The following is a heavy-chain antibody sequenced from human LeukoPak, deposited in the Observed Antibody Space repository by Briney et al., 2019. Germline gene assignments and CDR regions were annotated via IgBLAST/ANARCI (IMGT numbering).Heavy chain of an antibody. D-gene: IGHD1-1*01. J-gene: IGHJ3*02. V-gene: IGHV3-53*01. Sequence: GGSLRLSCAASGFSVSNNYMSWVRQPPGKGLEWVSVIYSGCSTYYADSVKGRFTISRDNSKNTLYLQVNSLRAEDTAVYYCASNLGARNAFDIWGQGTMVTVSS. CDR3: ASNLGARNAFDI. CDR1: GFSVSNNY. CDR2: IYSGCST.